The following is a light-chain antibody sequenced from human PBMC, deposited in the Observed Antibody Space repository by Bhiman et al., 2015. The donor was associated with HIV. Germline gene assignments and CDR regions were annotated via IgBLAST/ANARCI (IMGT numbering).Light chain of an antibody. CDR1: SSNIGAGYD. CDR2: GNS. V-gene: IGLV1-40*01. J-gene: IGLJ3*02. Sequence: QSVLTQPPSVSGAPGQRVTISCTGSSSNIGAGYDVHWYQHLPGTAPKFLIYGNSNRPSGIPERFSGSKSGTSATLGITGLQTGDEADYYCGTWDSSLSAWVFGGGTKLTVL. CDR3: GTWDSSLSAWV.